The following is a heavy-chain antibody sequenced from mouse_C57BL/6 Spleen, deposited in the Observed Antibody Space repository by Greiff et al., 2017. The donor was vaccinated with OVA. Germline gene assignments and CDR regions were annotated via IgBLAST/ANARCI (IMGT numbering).Heavy chain of an antibody. D-gene: IGHD1-1*01. V-gene: IGHV1-55*01. CDR2: IYPGSGST. Sequence: VKPGASVKMSCKASGYTFTSYWITWVKQRPGQGLEWIGDIYPGSGSTNYNEKFKSKATLTVDTSSSTAYMQLSSLTSEDSAVYYCARGSTVVAYYAMDYWGQGTSVTVSS. J-gene: IGHJ4*01. CDR3: ARGSTVVAYYAMDY. CDR1: GYTFTSYW.